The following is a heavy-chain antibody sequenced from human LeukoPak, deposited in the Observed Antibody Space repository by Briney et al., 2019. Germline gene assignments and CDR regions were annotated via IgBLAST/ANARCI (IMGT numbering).Heavy chain of an antibody. CDR2: IWYDESNK. V-gene: IGHV3-33*01. CDR3: ARDVSGGGVGNADY. J-gene: IGHJ4*02. CDR1: GFTFSSSG. D-gene: IGHD3-16*01. Sequence: GGSLRLSCAASGFTFSSSGMHCVRQAPDRGREWGGVIWYDESNKYYADSVKGRFTISRDNSKSTLYLQMNSLRAEDTAVYYCARDVSGGGVGNADYWGRGTLVTVSS.